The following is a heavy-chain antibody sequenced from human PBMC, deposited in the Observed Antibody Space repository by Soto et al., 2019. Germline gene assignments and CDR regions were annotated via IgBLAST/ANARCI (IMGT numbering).Heavy chain of an antibody. V-gene: IGHV4-30-4*01. J-gene: IGHJ4*02. CDR1: GGSISSGDYY. D-gene: IGHD3-9*01. CDR2: IYYSGST. CDR3: ARVPPYYYILTGYYDGYFDY. Sequence: QVQLQESGPGLVKPSQTLSLTCTVSGGSISSGDYYWSWIRQPPGKGLEWIGYIYYSGSTYYNPSLKSRVTISVDTSKNQFSLKLSSVTAADTAVYYCARVPPYYYILTGYYDGYFDYWGQGTLVTVSS.